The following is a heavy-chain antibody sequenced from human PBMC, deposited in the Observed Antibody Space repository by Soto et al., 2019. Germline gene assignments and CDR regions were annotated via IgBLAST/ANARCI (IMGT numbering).Heavy chain of an antibody. Sequence: QITLKESGPTLVKPTQTLTLTCTFSGFSLSTSGVGVGWIRQPPGKALEWLALIYWDDDKRYSPSLKSRLTSPNDTSKNRVVLTMTIIVPVATATYYCAHTLLSIVVVVAVTPDDAFDIWGQGTMVTVSS. CDR3: AHTLLSIVVVVAVTPDDAFDI. CDR1: GFSLSTSGVG. J-gene: IGHJ3*02. V-gene: IGHV2-5*02. CDR2: IYWDDDK. D-gene: IGHD2-15*01.